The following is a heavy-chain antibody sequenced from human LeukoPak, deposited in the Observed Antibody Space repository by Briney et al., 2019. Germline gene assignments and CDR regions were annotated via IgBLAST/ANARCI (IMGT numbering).Heavy chain of an antibody. J-gene: IGHJ4*02. Sequence: GRSLRLSCAASGFIFSTYGIHWVRQAPGKGLEWVSSISSSYIYYADSVKGRFTISRDNAKNSLYLQMNSLRAEDTAVYYCARDRYCSSTSCYDYWGQGTLVTVSS. CDR2: ISSSYI. CDR3: ARDRYCSSTSCYDY. D-gene: IGHD2-2*01. CDR1: GFIFSTYG. V-gene: IGHV3-21*01.